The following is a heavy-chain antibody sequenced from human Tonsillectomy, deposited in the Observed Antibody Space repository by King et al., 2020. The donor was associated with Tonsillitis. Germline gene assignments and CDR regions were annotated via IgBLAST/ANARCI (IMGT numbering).Heavy chain of an antibody. D-gene: IGHD5-12*01. Sequence: QLVQSGAEVKKPGASVKVSCKTSGYAFTSYGITWVRQAPGQGLEWMGWISAYNGNTNYAQKLQGRVTMTTDTSTSTAYMELRSLRSDDTAVYYCARDANIVGTAINAWSIWGQGTLVTVSS. CDR1: GYAFTSYG. V-gene: IGHV1-18*04. J-gene: IGHJ4*02. CDR2: ISAYNGNT. CDR3: ARDANIVGTAINAWSI.